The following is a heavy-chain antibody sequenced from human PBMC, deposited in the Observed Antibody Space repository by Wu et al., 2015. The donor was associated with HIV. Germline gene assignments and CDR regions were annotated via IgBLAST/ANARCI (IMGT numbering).Heavy chain of an antibody. CDR3: AGGILVRGSERWFDP. D-gene: IGHD1-1*01. CDR2: IIPVFGTT. CDR1: GGTFSGYA. V-gene: IGHV1-69*05. Sequence: QVQLVQSGAEVEKPGSSVNVSCQAFGGTFSGYAVNWVRQAPGQGLEWMGGIIPVFGTTSYAQKFRGRVTITTDASTNTAYMELTGLRSADTAVYYCAGGILVRGSERWFDPWGQGTLVTVSS. J-gene: IGHJ5*02.